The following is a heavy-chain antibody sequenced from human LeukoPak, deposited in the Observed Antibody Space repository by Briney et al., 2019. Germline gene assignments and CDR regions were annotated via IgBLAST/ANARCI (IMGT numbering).Heavy chain of an antibody. CDR2: IYTSGST. V-gene: IGHV4-61*02. J-gene: IGHJ5*02. D-gene: IGHD6-13*01. CDR1: GGSISSGSYY. Sequence: PSQTLSLTCTVSGGSISSGSYYWSWIRQPAGKGLEWIGRIYTSGSTNYNPSLKSRVTISVDTSKNQFSLKLSSVTAADTAVYYCARGTSSWYAYNWFDPWGQGTLDTVSS. CDR3: ARGTSSWYAYNWFDP.